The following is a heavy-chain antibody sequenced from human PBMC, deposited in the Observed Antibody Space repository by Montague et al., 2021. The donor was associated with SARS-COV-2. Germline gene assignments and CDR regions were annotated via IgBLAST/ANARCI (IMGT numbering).Heavy chain of an antibody. CDR2: ISSDGSIQ. CDR3: ARSLPAVAGVRSAFDV. J-gene: IGHJ3*01. D-gene: IGHD6-19*01. Sequence: SLRLSCAVSGFTFSSYAMHWVRQAPGKGLEWVAAISSDGSIQHYADPVKGRFTISRDNSKNTLYLQMNNLRAEDTAVLHCARSLPAVAGVRSAFDVWGQGTLVTVSS. CDR1: GFTFSSYA. V-gene: IGHV3-30*04.